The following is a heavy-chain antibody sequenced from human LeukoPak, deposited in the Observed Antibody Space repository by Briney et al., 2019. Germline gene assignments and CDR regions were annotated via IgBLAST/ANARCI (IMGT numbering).Heavy chain of an antibody. Sequence: PGGSLRLSCAASGFTVSSNYMSWVRQAPGKGLEWVSVIYSGGSTYYADSVKGRFTISRDNSKNTLYLQMNSLRAEDTAVYYCARGLGSHFGWLLYGNWGCDYWGQGTLVTVS. CDR2: IYSGGST. CDR3: ARGLGSHFGWLLYGNWGCDY. V-gene: IGHV3-66*01. CDR1: GFTVSSNY. J-gene: IGHJ4*02. D-gene: IGHD3-9*01.